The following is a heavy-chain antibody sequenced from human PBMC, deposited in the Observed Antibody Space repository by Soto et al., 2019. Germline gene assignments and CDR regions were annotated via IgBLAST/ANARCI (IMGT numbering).Heavy chain of an antibody. J-gene: IGHJ6*02. D-gene: IGHD3-10*01. CDR2: IYYSGST. CDR3: ASYGSGSYYNYYYGMDV. V-gene: IGHV4-30-4*01. Sequence: SETLSLTCTVSGGSISSGDYYWSWIRQPPGKGLEWIGYIYYSGSTYYNPSLKSRVTISVDTSKNQFSLKLSSVTAADTAVYYCASYGSGSYYNYYYGMDVWAQGTTVTVSS. CDR1: GGSISSGDYY.